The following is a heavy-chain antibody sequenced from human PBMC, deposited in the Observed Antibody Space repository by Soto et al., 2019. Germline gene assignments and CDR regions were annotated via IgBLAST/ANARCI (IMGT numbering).Heavy chain of an antibody. CDR1: GDIVSSYDAA. V-gene: IGHV6-1*01. CDR3: AGGFGNGWYFHS. J-gene: IGHJ4*02. CDR2: IYHRSRWFV. Sequence: KTSETLSLTCDVSGDIVSSYDAAWNWIRQSPSRGLEWLGRIYHRSRWFVDYGVSLKDRITINADTFTNRFSLQLDSVIPADSATYFCAGGFGNGWYFHSWGQGTLVTVSS. D-gene: IGHD6-19*01.